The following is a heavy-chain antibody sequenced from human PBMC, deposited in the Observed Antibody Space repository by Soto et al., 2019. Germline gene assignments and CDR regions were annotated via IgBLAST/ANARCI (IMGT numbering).Heavy chain of an antibody. CDR3: ARGERTRTHDYGDYVDY. D-gene: IGHD4-17*01. V-gene: IGHV3-21*01. CDR1: GFTFSSYS. Sequence: GGSLRLSCEASGFTFSSYSMNWVRQAPGKGLEWVSSISSSSSYIYYADSVKGRFTISRDNAKNSLYLQMNSLRAEDTAVYYCARGERTRTHDYGDYVDYWGQGTLVTVSS. CDR2: ISSSSSYI. J-gene: IGHJ4*02.